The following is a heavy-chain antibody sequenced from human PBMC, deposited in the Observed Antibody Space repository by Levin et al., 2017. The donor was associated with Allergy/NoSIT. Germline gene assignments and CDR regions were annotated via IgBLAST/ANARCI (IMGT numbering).Heavy chain of an antibody. D-gene: IGHD2-15*01. CDR3: ATWDCSGGSCYPYF. CDR2: IFATSGTT. CDR1: GFTFGSYA. V-gene: IGHV3-23*01. J-gene: IGHJ4*02. Sequence: GESLKISCTASGFTFGSYAMTWVRQAPGKGLEWVSGIFATSGTTYYADSVKGRFTVSRDNSKNTLYLQMNSLRVEDTAIYYCATWDCSGGSCYPYFWGQGTLVTVSS.